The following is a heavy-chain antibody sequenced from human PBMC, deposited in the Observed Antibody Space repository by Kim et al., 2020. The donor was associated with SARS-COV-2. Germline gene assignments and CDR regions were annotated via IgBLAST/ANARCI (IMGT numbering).Heavy chain of an antibody. CDR2: INPNSGGT. CDR1: GYTFTGYY. V-gene: IGHV1-2*02. D-gene: IGHD3-10*01. CDR3: ARELITMVRGVRDSLGY. J-gene: IGHJ4*02. Sequence: ASVKVSCKASGYTFTGYYMHWVRQAPGQGLEWMGWINPNSGGTNYAQKVQGRVTMTRDTSISTAYMEPSRLRSDGTAVYYCARELITMVRGVRDSLGYWGQGTLVTVSS.